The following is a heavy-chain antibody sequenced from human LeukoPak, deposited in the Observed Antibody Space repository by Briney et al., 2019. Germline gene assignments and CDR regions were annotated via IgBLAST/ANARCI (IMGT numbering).Heavy chain of an antibody. V-gene: IGHV4-30-2*01. D-gene: IGHD2-8*01. CDR1: GGSISSGGYY. Sequence: SETLSLTCTVSGGSISSGGYYWSWIRQPPGKGLEWIGYIYHSGSTYYNPSLKSRVTISVDRSKNQFSLKLSSVTAADTAVYYCARVPMVPGPFDYWGQGTLVTVSS. CDR2: IYHSGST. CDR3: ARVPMVPGPFDY. J-gene: IGHJ4*02.